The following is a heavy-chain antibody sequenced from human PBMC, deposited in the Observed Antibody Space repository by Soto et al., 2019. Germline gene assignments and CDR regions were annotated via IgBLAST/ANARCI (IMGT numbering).Heavy chain of an antibody. CDR2: ISYDGSNK. D-gene: IGHD5-18*01. J-gene: IGHJ4*02. V-gene: IGHV3-30-3*01. CDR1: GYTFTSYA. Sequence: SCKASGYTFTSYAMHWVRQAPGKGLEWVAVISYDGSNKYYADSVKGRFTISRDNSKNTLYLQMNSLRAEDTAVYYCASGYSYVDQISLGAHSGQATLVTVSS. CDR3: ASGYSYVDQISLGAH.